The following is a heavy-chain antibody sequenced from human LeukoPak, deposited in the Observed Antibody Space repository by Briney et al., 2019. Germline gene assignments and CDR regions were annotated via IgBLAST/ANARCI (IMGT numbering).Heavy chain of an antibody. V-gene: IGHV4-59*01. J-gene: IGHJ4*02. Sequence: SETLSLTCTVSGGSISSYYWSWIRQPPGKGLEWIGYIYYSGSTNYNPSLKSRVTISVDTSKNQFSLKLSSVTAADTAVYYCARVYSIVGATTIDYWGQGTLVTVSS. D-gene: IGHD1-26*01. CDR3: ARVYSIVGATTIDY. CDR2: IYYSGST. CDR1: GGSISSYY.